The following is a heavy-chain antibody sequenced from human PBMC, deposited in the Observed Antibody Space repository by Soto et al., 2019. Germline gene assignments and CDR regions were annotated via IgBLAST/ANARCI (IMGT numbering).Heavy chain of an antibody. Sequence: SETLSLTCAVYGGSFSGYYWSWIRQPPGKGLEWIGEINHSGSTNYNPSLKSRVTISVDTSKNQFSLKLSSVTAADTAVYYCARMGFGYSYGFYGRGRYYYYGMDVWGQGATVTVSS. CDR2: INHSGST. CDR1: GGSFSGYY. D-gene: IGHD5-18*01. J-gene: IGHJ6*02. V-gene: IGHV4-34*01. CDR3: ARMGFGYSYGFYGRGRYYYYGMDV.